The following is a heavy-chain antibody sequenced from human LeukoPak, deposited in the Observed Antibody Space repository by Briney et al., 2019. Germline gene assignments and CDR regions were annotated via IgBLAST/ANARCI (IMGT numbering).Heavy chain of an antibody. CDR3: ARGGDYDILTGYLPFDY. D-gene: IGHD3-9*01. V-gene: IGHV7-4-1*02. Sequence: GASVKISCKASGYTFTSYAMNWVRQAPGQGLEWMGWINTNTGNPTYAQGFTGRFVFSLDTSVSTAYLQISSLKAEDTAVYYCARGGDYDILTGYLPFDYWGQGTLVTVSS. J-gene: IGHJ4*02. CDR2: INTNTGNP. CDR1: GYTFTSYA.